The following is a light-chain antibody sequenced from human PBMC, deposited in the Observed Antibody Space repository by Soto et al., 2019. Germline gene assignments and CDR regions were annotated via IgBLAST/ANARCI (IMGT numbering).Light chain of an antibody. CDR2: DVS. J-gene: IGLJ1*01. Sequence: QSALTQPRSVSGSPGQSVTISCTGTSSDVGGYNYVSWYQQHPGKAPKLMIYDVSKRPSGAPDRFSGSKSGNTASLTISGLQAEDEADYYCCSYAGSYVNVFGTGTKATVL. CDR3: CSYAGSYVNV. CDR1: SSDVGGYNY. V-gene: IGLV2-11*01.